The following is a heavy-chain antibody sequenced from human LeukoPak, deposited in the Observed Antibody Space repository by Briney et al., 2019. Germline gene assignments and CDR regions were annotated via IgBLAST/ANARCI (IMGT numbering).Heavy chain of an antibody. V-gene: IGHV3-66*01. J-gene: IGHJ4*02. CDR1: GFTVSSNY. D-gene: IGHD3-10*01. Sequence: GGSLRLSCAASGFTVSSNYMSWVRQAPGKGLEWVSVIYSGGSTYYADSVKSRFTISRDNSKNTLYLQMNSLRAEDTAVYYCARDRGAYYYGSGSYFSYWGQGTLVTVSS. CDR3: ARDRGAYYYGSGSYFSY. CDR2: IYSGGST.